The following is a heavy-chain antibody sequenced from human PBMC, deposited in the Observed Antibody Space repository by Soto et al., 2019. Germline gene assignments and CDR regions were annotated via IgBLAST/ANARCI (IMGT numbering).Heavy chain of an antibody. Sequence: GWSLRLSCAASGFTFSSYAMSWVRQAPGKGLEWVSAISGSGGSTYYADSVKGRFTISRDNSKNTLYLQMNSLRAEDTAVYYCAKDSCSGGSCYYYFDYWGQGTLVTVSS. V-gene: IGHV3-23*01. CDR2: ISGSGGST. CDR1: GFTFSSYA. CDR3: AKDSCSGGSCYYYFDY. D-gene: IGHD2-15*01. J-gene: IGHJ4*02.